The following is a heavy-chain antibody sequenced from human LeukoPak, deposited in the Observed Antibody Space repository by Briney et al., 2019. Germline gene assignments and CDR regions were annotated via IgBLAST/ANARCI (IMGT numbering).Heavy chain of an antibody. V-gene: IGHV3-30*18. CDR3: AKDLGYSGYDFYSYGMDV. J-gene: IGHJ6*02. Sequence: SGGSLRLSCAASGFTLSNYGMHWVRQAPGKGLEWVAIISYDGSNKYYADSVKGRFTISRDNSKNTLYLQMNSLRAEDTAVHFCAKDLGYSGYDFYSYGMDVWGQGITVTVSS. D-gene: IGHD5-12*01. CDR2: ISYDGSNK. CDR1: GFTLSNYG.